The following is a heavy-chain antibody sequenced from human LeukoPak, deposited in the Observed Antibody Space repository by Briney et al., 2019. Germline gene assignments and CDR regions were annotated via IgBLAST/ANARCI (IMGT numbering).Heavy chain of an antibody. Sequence: GSLRLSCAASGFTFSSYWMTWVRQAPGKGLEWVANIKQDGSEKYYVDSVKGRFTISRDNAKNSLYLQVNSLRAEDTAVYYCARMGRYGDYDYWGQGTLVTVSS. CDR3: ARMGRYGDYDY. CDR1: GFTFSSYW. D-gene: IGHD4-17*01. CDR2: IKQDGSEK. J-gene: IGHJ4*02. V-gene: IGHV3-7*01.